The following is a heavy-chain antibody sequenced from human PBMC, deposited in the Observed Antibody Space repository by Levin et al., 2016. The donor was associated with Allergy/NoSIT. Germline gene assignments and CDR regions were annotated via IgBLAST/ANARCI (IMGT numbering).Heavy chain of an antibody. J-gene: IGHJ4*02. CDR3: ARDAY. V-gene: IGHV3-7*03. Sequence: WIRQPPGKGLEWVAYIKQDGSGKDYVDSVKGRFTISRDIAKNSLYLQMNSLRAEDTAVYYCARDAYWGQGTLVTVSS. CDR2: IKQDGSGK.